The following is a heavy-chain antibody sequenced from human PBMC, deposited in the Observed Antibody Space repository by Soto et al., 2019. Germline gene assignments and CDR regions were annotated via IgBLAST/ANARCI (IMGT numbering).Heavy chain of an antibody. J-gene: IGHJ6*02. CDR2: IDSNGGT. Sequence: PSETLSLTCNVSDDSSSSYKWSWIRQPPGRRLEWIGYIDSNGGTSYNPSLQSRVTISIDTSTKQFSLKLSSVTAADTAVYYCVRQGFGRLHGLVDVWGQGATVTVSS. V-gene: IGHV4-59*08. CDR3: VRQGFGRLHGLVDV. D-gene: IGHD3-10*01. CDR1: DDSSSSYK.